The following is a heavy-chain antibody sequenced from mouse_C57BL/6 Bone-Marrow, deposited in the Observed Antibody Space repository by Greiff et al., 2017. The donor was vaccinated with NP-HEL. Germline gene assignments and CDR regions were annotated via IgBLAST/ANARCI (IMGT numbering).Heavy chain of an antibody. J-gene: IGHJ4*01. CDR2: TNPYNGGT. CDR1: GYTFTDYY. V-gene: IGHV1-19*01. Sequence: VQLKESGPVLVKPGASVKMSCKASGYTFTDYYMNWVKQSHGKSLEWIGVTNPYNGGTSYNQKFKGKATLTVDKSSSTAYMELNSLTSEDSAVYYCARRYRENMDYWGQGTSVTVSS. CDR3: ARRYRENMDY.